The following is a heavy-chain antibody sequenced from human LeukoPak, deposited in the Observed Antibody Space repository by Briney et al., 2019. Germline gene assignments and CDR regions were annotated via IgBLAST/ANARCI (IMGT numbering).Heavy chain of an antibody. CDR3: AREATVTTIYYFDY. Sequence: GGSLRLSCAASGFTFSSYAMSWVRQAPGKGLEWVANIKQDGSEKYYVDSVKGRFTISRDNAKNSLYLQMNSPRAEDTAVYYCAREATVTTIYYFDYWGQGTLVTVSS. J-gene: IGHJ4*02. V-gene: IGHV3-7*01. CDR1: GFTFSSYA. CDR2: IKQDGSEK. D-gene: IGHD4-17*01.